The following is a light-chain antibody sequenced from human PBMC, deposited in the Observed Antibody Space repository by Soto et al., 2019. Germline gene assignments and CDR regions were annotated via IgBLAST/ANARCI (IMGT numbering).Light chain of an antibody. CDR1: SSNIGAGYD. CDR2: GNS. CDR3: QSYDSSLSVV. J-gene: IGLJ2*01. V-gene: IGLV1-40*01. Sequence: QSVLTQPPSVSRAPGQRVTVSCTGSSSNIGAGYDVHWYQQLPGTAPKLLICGNSNRPSGVPDRFSGSKSGTSASLAITGLQAEDEADYYCQSYDSSLSVVFGGGTQLTVL.